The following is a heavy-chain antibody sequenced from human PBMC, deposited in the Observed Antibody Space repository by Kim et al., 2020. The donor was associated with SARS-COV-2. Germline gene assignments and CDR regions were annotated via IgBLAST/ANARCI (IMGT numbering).Heavy chain of an antibody. D-gene: IGHD6-13*01. CDR1: GFTFNTYA. J-gene: IGHJ4*02. V-gene: IGHV3-23*01. CDR3: AKDLLPGIPASGTGFDY. Sequence: GGSLRLSCAASGFTFNTYAMSWVRQAPGKGLEWVSHDSGSGGSTYNADSVKGRFTVSRDNSKNTLYLQMNSLRVEDTAIYYCAKDLLPGIPASGTGFDYWGRGSLVTVSS. CDR2: DSGSGGST.